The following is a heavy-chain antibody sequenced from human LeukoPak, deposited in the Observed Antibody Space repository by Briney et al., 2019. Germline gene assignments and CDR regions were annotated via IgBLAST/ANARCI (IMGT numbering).Heavy chain of an antibody. D-gene: IGHD3-10*01. CDR2: ISGSGGST. J-gene: IGHJ4*02. V-gene: IGHV3-23*01. CDR1: GFTFSNYA. Sequence: GGSLRLSCAASGFTFSNYAMSWVPQAPGKGLEWVSAISGSGGSTYYADSVQGRFTISRDNSKNTLFLQMSSLRAEDTAIYYCAKVSSRYYGSGSYDLDYWGQGTLVTVSS. CDR3: AKVSSRYYGSGSYDLDY.